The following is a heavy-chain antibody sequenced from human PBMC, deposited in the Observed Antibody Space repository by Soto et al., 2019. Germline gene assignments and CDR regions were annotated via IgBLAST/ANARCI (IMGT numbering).Heavy chain of an antibody. CDR1: GYTFTSYG. Sequence: GASVKVSCKASGYTFTSYGISWVRQAPGQGLEWMGWISAYNGNTNYAQKLQGRVTMTTDTSTSTAYMELRSLRSDDTAVYYCARDGPYDFWSGYNRFMDVWGKGTTVTVSS. V-gene: IGHV1-18*01. CDR2: ISAYNGNT. J-gene: IGHJ6*03. CDR3: ARDGPYDFWSGYNRFMDV. D-gene: IGHD3-3*01.